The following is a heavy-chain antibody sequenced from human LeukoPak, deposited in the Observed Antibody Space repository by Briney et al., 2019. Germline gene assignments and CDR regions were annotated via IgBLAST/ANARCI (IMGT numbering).Heavy chain of an antibody. CDR1: GYNFTSYW. Sequence: GESLKISCKGSGYNFTSYWIGWVRQMPGKGLEWMGIIYPGDSDTRYSPSFQGQVTISADKSISTAYLQWSSLKASDTAMYYCARSSPHCSSTSCPFDYWGQGTLVTVSS. CDR2: IYPGDSDT. J-gene: IGHJ4*02. D-gene: IGHD2-2*01. CDR3: ARSSPHCSSTSCPFDY. V-gene: IGHV5-51*01.